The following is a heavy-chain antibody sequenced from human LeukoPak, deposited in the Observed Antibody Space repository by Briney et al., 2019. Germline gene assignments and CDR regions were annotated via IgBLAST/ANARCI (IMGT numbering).Heavy chain of an antibody. CDR3: ARARSSYGYGDAFDI. D-gene: IGHD5-18*01. CDR1: GFTFSTYA. V-gene: IGHV3-30*04. Sequence: QTGGSPRLSCAASGFTFSTYAMHWVRQAPGKGLEWVAVISYDGSSKYYADSVKGRFTISRDNSKNTLYLQMNSLRAEDTAVYYCARARSSYGYGDAFDIWGQGTMVTVSS. CDR2: ISYDGSSK. J-gene: IGHJ3*02.